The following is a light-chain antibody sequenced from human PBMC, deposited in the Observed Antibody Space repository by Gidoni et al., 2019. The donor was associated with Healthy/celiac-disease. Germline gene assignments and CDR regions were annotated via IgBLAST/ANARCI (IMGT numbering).Light chain of an antibody. J-gene: IGLJ1*01. V-gene: IGLV3-1*01. Sequence: YELTPPPSVSVSPGQTASITCSGDKLGDKYACWYQQKPGQSPVLVIYQDSKRPSGIPERFSGSNSGNTATLTISGTQAMDEADYYCQAWDSSTFYVFGTGTKVTVL. CDR3: QAWDSSTFYV. CDR2: QDS. CDR1: KLGDKY.